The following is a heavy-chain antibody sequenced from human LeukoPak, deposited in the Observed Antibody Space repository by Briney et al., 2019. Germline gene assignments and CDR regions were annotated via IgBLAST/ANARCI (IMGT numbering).Heavy chain of an antibody. Sequence: GGSLRLSCAASGFTFSSYARSWVRQAPGKGLEWVSAISGSGGSTYYADSVKGRFTISRDNSKNTLYLQMNSLRAEDTAVYYCAKGVVVVAATPYFDYWGQGTLVTVSS. CDR1: GFTFSSYA. J-gene: IGHJ4*02. D-gene: IGHD2-15*01. CDR2: ISGSGGST. V-gene: IGHV3-23*01. CDR3: AKGVVVVAATPYFDY.